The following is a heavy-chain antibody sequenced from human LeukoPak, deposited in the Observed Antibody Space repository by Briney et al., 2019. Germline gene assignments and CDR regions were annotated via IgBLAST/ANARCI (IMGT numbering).Heavy chain of an antibody. CDR3: ASLSSSWYYVDYYYYYMDV. D-gene: IGHD6-13*01. V-gene: IGHV4-34*01. J-gene: IGHJ6*03. Sequence: PSETLSLTCAVYGGSFSGYYWSWIRQPPGKGLEWIGEINHSGSTNYNPSLKSRVTISVDTSKNQFSLKLSSVTDADTAVYYCASLSSSWYYVDYYYYYMDVWGKGTTVTVSS. CDR1: GGSFSGYY. CDR2: INHSGST.